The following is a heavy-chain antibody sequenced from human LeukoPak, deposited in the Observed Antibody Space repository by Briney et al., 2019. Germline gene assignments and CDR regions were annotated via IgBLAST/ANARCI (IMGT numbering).Heavy chain of an antibody. D-gene: IGHD6-6*01. Sequence: SVKVSCKASGYTFTSYAISWVRQAPGQGLEWMGGIIPIFGTANYAQKFQGRVTITADESTSTAYMELSSLRSEDTAVYYCARGSTYSSSRRVGYYYYMDVWGKGTTVTVSS. V-gene: IGHV1-69*13. J-gene: IGHJ6*03. CDR3: ARGSTYSSSRRVGYYYYMDV. CDR2: IIPIFGTA. CDR1: GYTFTSYA.